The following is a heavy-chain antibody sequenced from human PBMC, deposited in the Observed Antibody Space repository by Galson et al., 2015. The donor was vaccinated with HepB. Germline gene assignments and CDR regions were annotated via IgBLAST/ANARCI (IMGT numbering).Heavy chain of an antibody. V-gene: IGHV3-30*18. J-gene: IGHJ4*02. D-gene: IGHD6-19*01. CDR2: ISYDGSNK. CDR1: GFTFSNYG. CDR3: AKDPYLYSALAGTMAGFGY. Sequence: SLRLSCAASGFTFSNYGMHWVRQAPGKGLEWVAVISYDGSNKYYAASVKGRFTISRDNSKNTLYLQMNSLRAEDTALYYCAKDPYLYSALAGTMAGFGYWGQGTLVTVSS.